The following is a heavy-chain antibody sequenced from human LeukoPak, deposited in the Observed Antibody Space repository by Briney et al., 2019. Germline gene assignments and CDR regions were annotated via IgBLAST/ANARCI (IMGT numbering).Heavy chain of an antibody. J-gene: IGHJ3*02. Sequence: PSETLSLTCTVSGGSISSYYWSWIRQPPGKGLEWIGYIYYSGSTNYNPSLKSRVTISVDTSKNQFSLKLSSVTAADTAVYYCARCRAYDAFDIWGQGTMVTVSS. CDR1: GGSISSYY. V-gene: IGHV4-59*08. CDR2: IYYSGST. D-gene: IGHD2-15*01. CDR3: ARCRAYDAFDI.